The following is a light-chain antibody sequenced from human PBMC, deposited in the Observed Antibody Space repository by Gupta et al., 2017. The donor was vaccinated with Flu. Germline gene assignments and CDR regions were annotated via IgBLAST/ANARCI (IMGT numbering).Light chain of an antibody. CDR1: QSIRSNY. CDR2: GAS. Sequence: ATLSCRASQSIRSNYLAWYQQKPGQAPRLLIHGASSRATGIPDRFSGSGSGTDFTLTITRLEPEDFAVYYCQQSGSSLPYNFGQGTKLEIK. J-gene: IGKJ2*01. CDR3: QQSGSSLPYN. V-gene: IGKV3-20*01.